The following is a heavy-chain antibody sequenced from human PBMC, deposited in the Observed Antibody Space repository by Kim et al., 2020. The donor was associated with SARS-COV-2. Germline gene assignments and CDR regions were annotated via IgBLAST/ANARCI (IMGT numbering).Heavy chain of an antibody. V-gene: IGHV3-74*01. CDR1: GFTFSSYG. J-gene: IGHJ6*02. CDR3: ARDSSDALAV. CDR2: ICSGGSAT. Sequence: GGSLRLSCAASGFTFSSYGMHWVRQAPGKGLVWVSRICSGGSATTYADSVKGRFTISRDNAKNTLYLQMNSLRAEDTAVYFCARDSSDALAVWSHGTTGT.